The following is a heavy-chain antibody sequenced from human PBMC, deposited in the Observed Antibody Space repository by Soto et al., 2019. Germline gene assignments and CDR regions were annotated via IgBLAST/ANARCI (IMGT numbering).Heavy chain of an antibody. D-gene: IGHD6-6*01. CDR3: TNAKSIAARRGIYYFDY. J-gene: IGHJ4*02. CDR1: GFTFSGSA. Sequence: PGGSLRLACAASGFTFSGSAMHWVRQASGKGLEWVGRIRSKANSYATAYAASVKGRFTISRDDSKNTAYLQMNSLKTEDTAVYYCTNAKSIAARRGIYYFDYWGQGTLVTVSS. CDR2: IRSKANSYAT. V-gene: IGHV3-73*01.